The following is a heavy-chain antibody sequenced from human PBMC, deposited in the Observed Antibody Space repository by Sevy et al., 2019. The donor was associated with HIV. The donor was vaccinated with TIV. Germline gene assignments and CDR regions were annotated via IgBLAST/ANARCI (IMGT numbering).Heavy chain of an antibody. CDR3: ARDLEFYDYGDYGPAFMPDF. CDR1: GFTSSSFG. D-gene: IGHD4-17*01. J-gene: IGHJ4*01. Sequence: GESLKISCAASGFTSSSFGMHWVRQAPGKGLEWLAVIWFDGSNTYYSDSVKGRFTISRDIAKNTLHLQMNSLRAEDTAVYYCARDLEFYDYGDYGPAFMPDFWGHGTLVTVSS. V-gene: IGHV3-33*01. CDR2: IWFDGSNT.